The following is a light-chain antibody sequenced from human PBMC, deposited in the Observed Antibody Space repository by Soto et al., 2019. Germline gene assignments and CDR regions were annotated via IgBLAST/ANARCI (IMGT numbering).Light chain of an antibody. Sequence: EIVLTQSPGTLSLSPGERATLSCRASQSVSSSYLAWYQQKPGQAPRLLIYGASSRATGIPDRFSGSGSGTDMTIPISRLTPVYYSVYSTHQYGNSLTWTFGQGPEVEIK. CDR1: QSVSSSY. CDR2: GAS. V-gene: IGKV3-20*01. CDR3: HQYGNSLTWT. J-gene: IGKJ1*01.